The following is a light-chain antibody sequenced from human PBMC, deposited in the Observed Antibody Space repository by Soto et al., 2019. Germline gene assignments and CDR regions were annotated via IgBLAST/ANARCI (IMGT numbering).Light chain of an antibody. CDR3: QQYGSSWT. CDR2: DTS. V-gene: IGKV3-20*01. CDR1: QSVGRDY. Sequence: EIVLTQSPATLSLSPGERATLSCRASQSVGRDYLAWYQQKPGQAPRLVIYDTSSRATGVPARFSGSGFGTEFTLTINSLQSEDFAVYYCQQYGSSWTFGQGTKVDIK. J-gene: IGKJ1*01.